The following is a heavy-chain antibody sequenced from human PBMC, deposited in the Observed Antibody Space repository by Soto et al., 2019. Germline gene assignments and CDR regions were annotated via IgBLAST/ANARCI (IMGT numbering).Heavy chain of an antibody. D-gene: IGHD6-19*01. Sequence: LLVESGGGFVQPGGALRLSCVASGFTFSHAWMDWVRQAPGKGLEWVGRIKSISDGETTNYAASVAGRFTISRDDSTHTLFLHVNSLKTEDPGVYYCTRRIAVAGTYYFDYWGQGTLVTVSS. V-gene: IGHV3-15*07. CDR1: GFTFSHAW. CDR2: IKSISDGETT. CDR3: TRRIAVAGTYYFDY. J-gene: IGHJ4*02.